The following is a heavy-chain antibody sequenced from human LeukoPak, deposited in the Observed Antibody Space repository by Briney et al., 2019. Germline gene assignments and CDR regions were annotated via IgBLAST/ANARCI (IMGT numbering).Heavy chain of an antibody. CDR3: AKASWVSSADAVL. V-gene: IGHV3-23*01. J-gene: IGHJ4*02. D-gene: IGHD3-16*01. CDR1: GFSFSSYP. CDR2: LRGDGET. Sequence: GRSLRLSCAASGFSFSSYPFHWVRQAPARGLEWVSSLRGDGETFYADSVKGRFTLSRDDSRNTVYLQLNNLRVEDMAVYYCAKASWVSSADAVLWGQGTLVTVSS.